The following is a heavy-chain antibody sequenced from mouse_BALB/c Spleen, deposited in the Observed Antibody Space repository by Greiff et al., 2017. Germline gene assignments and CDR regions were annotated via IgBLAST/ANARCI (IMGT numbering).Heavy chain of an antibody. J-gene: IGHJ1*01. CDR1: GFSLTSYG. Sequence: VQLQQSGPGLVQPSQSLSITCTVSGFSLTSYGVHWVRQSPGKGLEWLGVIWSGGSTDYNAAFISRLSISKDNSKGQVFFKMNSLQADDTAIYYCARIRYWYFDVWGAGTTVTVSS. D-gene: IGHD1-1*01. CDR2: IWSGGST. V-gene: IGHV2-4-1*01. CDR3: ARIRYWYFDV.